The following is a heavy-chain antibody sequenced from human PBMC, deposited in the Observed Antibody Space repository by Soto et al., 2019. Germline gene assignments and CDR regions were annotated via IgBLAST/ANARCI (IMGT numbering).Heavy chain of an antibody. CDR2: INHSGST. CDR1: GGSFSGYY. CDR3: ARGRVESIVVVPAADFNY. Sequence: ETLSLTCAVYGGSFSGYYWSWIRQPPGKGLEWIGEINHSGSTNYNPSLKSRVTISVDTSKSQFSLKLSSVTAADTAVYYCARGRVESIVVVPAADFNYWGQGTLVTVSS. J-gene: IGHJ4*02. D-gene: IGHD2-2*01. V-gene: IGHV4-34*01.